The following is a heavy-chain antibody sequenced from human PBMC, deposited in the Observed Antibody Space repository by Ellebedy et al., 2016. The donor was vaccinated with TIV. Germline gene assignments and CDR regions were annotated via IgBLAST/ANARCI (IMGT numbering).Heavy chain of an antibody. D-gene: IGHD1-26*01. J-gene: IGHJ4*02. CDR3: AKRRVVGASFDYFDY. CDR2: ISGSGGST. CDR1: GFTFSSYA. V-gene: IGHV3-23*01. Sequence: GESLKISCAASGFTFSSYAMSWLRQAPGKGLEWVSTISGSGGSTYYADSVKGRFTISRDNSKNTLYLQMDSLRAEDTAVYYCAKRRVVGASFDYFDYWGQGTLVTVSS.